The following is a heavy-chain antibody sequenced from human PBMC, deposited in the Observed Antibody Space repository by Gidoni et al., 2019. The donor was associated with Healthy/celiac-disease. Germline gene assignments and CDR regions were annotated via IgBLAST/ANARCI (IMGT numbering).Heavy chain of an antibody. CDR2: ISSSSSYI. V-gene: IGHV3-21*01. CDR1: GFPFSSYS. D-gene: IGHD6-6*01. CDR3: ARETLSIAARSGKFDP. J-gene: IGHJ5*02. Sequence: EVQLVESGGGLVKPGGSLRLSCAASGFPFSSYSMNWVRQAPGKGLEWVSSISSSSSYIYYADSVKGRFTISRDNAKNSLYLQMNSLRAEDTAVYYCARETLSIAARSGKFDPWGQGTLVTVSS.